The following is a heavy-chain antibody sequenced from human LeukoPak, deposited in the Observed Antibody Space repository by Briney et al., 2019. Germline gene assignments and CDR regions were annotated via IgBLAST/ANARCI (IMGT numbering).Heavy chain of an antibody. CDR3: AKCILTGYYKGYMDV. Sequence: PGGSLRLSCAASGFTFSSYAMNWVRQAPGKGLEWVSSISGSGGSTNYADSVKGRFTISRDNSKNTLYLQINSLRAEDTAVYYCAKCILTGYYKGYMDVWGKGTTVTISS. CDR1: GFTFSSYA. CDR2: ISGSGGST. D-gene: IGHD3-9*01. J-gene: IGHJ6*03. V-gene: IGHV3-23*01.